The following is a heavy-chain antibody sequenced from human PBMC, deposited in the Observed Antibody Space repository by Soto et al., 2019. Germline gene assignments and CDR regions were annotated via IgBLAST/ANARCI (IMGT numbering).Heavy chain of an antibody. D-gene: IGHD6-6*01. CDR2: TRNKANNYGT. CDR3: ARDGGIGARHYYGMDV. V-gene: IGHV3-72*01. Sequence: EVQLVESGGGLVQPGGSLRLSCAASAFSLSGHHMGWVRQAPGKGLEWVGLTRNKANNYGTEYAASVRSRFTISRDDSKTSLYLQMDSLRTEDTAVYYCARDGGIGARHYYGMDVWGQGTTVTVSS. J-gene: IGHJ6*02. CDR1: AFSLSGHH.